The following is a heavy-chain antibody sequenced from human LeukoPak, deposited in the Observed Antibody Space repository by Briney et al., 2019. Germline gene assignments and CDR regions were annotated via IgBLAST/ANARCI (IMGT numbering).Heavy chain of an antibody. CDR1: GFTFSNYA. J-gene: IGHJ4*02. Sequence: PGGSLRLSCSASGFTFSNYAIHWVRQAPGKGLEYVSTISDNGGNTNYADSVKGRFTISRDNSKNTLYLQMGSLRPEDTAVYYCVKAAGSWYGYFDYWGQGTLVTVSS. D-gene: IGHD6-13*01. V-gene: IGHV3-64D*06. CDR2: ISDNGGNT. CDR3: VKAAGSWYGYFDY.